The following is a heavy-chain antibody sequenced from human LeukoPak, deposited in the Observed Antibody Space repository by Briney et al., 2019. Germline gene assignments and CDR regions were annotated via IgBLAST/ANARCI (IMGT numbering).Heavy chain of an antibody. CDR3: ARGGPGCSSTSCYGLNYYYYGMDV. Sequence: ASVKVSCKASGYTFTSYAMHWVRQAPGQRLQWMGWINGGSGNTKYSQKFQGRVTITRDTSASTAYMELSSLRSEDTAVYNCARGGPGCSSTSCYGLNYYYYGMDVWGKGTTVTVSS. J-gene: IGHJ6*04. CDR1: GYTFTSYA. CDR2: INGGSGNT. D-gene: IGHD2-2*01. V-gene: IGHV1-3*01.